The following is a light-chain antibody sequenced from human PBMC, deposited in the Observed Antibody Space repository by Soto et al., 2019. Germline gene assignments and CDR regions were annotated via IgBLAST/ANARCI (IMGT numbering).Light chain of an antibody. CDR2: KAS. Sequence: DIQMTQSPSSLSTSVGDRVTITCRTSQSVSTYLNWYQQRQGKAPKLLIYKASKLENGVPSRFSGSGSGTDLAMKISRVEAEDVAVYYCMQGTHWPITFGQGTRLEIK. CDR3: MQGTHWPIT. CDR1: QSVSTY. J-gene: IGKJ5*01. V-gene: IGKV1-39*01.